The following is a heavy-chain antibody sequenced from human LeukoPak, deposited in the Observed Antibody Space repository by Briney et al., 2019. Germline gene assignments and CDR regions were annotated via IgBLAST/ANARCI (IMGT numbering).Heavy chain of an antibody. Sequence: LETLSLTCHVSGGSIHNSDYYWAWIRQPPGKRLEWIGSMYYSGSTYYNPSLKSRVSISGDTSKNQLSLKWTSVTAADTAMYYCARWRGDAGTGGADNWGQETLVTVSS. J-gene: IGHJ4*02. CDR2: MYYSGST. CDR1: GGSIHNSDYY. D-gene: IGHD6-13*01. CDR3: ARWRGDAGTGGADN. V-gene: IGHV4-39*07.